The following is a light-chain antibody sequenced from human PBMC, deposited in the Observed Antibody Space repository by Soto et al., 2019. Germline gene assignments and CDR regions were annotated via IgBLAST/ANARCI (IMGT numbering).Light chain of an antibody. V-gene: IGKV3-20*01. CDR1: QSVSSSY. Sequence: ETVLTQSPGTLSLSPGERATLSCWASQSVSSSYLAWYQQKPGQAPRLLIYGASSRATGIPDRFSGSGSGTDFTLTISRLEPEDFSVYYCQQYGSSPRTFGQWTKMEIK. CDR2: GAS. CDR3: QQYGSSPRT. J-gene: IGKJ2*01.